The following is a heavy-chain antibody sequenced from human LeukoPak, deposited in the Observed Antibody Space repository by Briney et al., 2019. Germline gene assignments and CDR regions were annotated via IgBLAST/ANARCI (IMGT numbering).Heavy chain of an antibody. CDR2: IYYSGST. CDR1: GGSISSSNYY. J-gene: IGHJ6*03. V-gene: IGHV4-39*07. Sequence: PSETLSLTCTVSGGSISSSNYYWGWIRQPPGKGLEWIGSIYYSGSTNYNPSLKSRVTISVDTSKNQFSLKLSSVTAADTAVYYCAREKARREYYYGSGSYPYYYYYMDVWGKGTTVTVSS. CDR3: AREKARREYYYGSGSYPYYYYYMDV. D-gene: IGHD3-10*01.